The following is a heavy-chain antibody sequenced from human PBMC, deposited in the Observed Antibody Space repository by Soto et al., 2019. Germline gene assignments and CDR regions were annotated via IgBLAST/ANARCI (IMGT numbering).Heavy chain of an antibody. CDR3: TTEVDYNWNY. Sequence: SVSNAWMNWVRQAPGKGLEWVGRIKSKTDGGTTDYAAPVKGRFTISRDDSKNTLYLQMNSLKTEDTAVYYCTTEVDYNWNYWGQGTLVTVSS. D-gene: IGHD1-20*01. CDR2: IKSKTDGGTT. V-gene: IGHV3-15*07. CDR1: SVSNAW. J-gene: IGHJ4*02.